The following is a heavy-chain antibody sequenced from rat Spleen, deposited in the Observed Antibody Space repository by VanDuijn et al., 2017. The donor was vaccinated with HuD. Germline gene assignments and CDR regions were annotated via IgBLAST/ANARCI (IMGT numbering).Heavy chain of an antibody. CDR2: ITYDGSST. CDR3: ARPYGFNRYWYFDF. J-gene: IGHJ1*01. D-gene: IGHD1-9*01. V-gene: IGHV5-7*01. Sequence: EVQLVESGGGLVQPGRSMKLSCAASGFTFNNYDMTWVRQAPKKGLEWVATITYDGSSTYYRDSVKGRFTISRDNAKSTLYLQMDSLRSEDTATYYCARPYGFNRYWYFDFWGPGTMVTVSS. CDR1: GFTFNNYD.